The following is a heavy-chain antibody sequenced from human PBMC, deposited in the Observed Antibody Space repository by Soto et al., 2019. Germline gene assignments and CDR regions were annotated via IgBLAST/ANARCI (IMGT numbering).Heavy chain of an antibody. D-gene: IGHD2-2*01. CDR3: ARGYCTTTICDPWFDP. V-gene: IGHV5-51*01. CDR1: GYAFTSYW. J-gene: IGHJ5*02. CDR2: IYPGDSDT. Sequence: PGESLKISCTGSGYAFTSYWIAWVRQMHGKGLEWMGIIYPGDSDTRYSPSFQGQVTISADKSITTACLQWSSLKASDTAMYYCARGYCTTTICDPWFDPWGQGTLVTVSS.